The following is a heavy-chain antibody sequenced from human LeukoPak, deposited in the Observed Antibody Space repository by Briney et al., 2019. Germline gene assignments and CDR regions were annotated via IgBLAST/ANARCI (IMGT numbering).Heavy chain of an antibody. V-gene: IGHV3-48*02. CDR1: GFSFTTYT. CDR3: ARDWGPSDY. Sequence: PGGSLRLSCAASGFSFTTYTMTWVRQAPGKGLEWVSYISGAGGSIYYADSVQGRFTISRDNGQDSLYLQMNSLRDEDTAVYYCARDWGPSDYWGQGTLVTVSS. CDR2: ISGAGGSI. D-gene: IGHD3-16*01. J-gene: IGHJ4*02.